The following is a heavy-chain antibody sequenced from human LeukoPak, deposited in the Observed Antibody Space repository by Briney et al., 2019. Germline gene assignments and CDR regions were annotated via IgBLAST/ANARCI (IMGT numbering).Heavy chain of an antibody. D-gene: IGHD2-15*01. CDR3: ARGSDMVVY. CDR2: IIPILGIA. J-gene: IGHJ4*02. CDR1: GDTFSSCA. V-gene: IGHV1-69*04. Sequence: SVKVSCKASGDTFSSCAISWVRQAPGQGLEWMGRIIPILGIANYAQKFQGRVTITADKSTSTAYMELSSLRSEDTAVYYCARGSDMVVYWGQGTLVTVSS.